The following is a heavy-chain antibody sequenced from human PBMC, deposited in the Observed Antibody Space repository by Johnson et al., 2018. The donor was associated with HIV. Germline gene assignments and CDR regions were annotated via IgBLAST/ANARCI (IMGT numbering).Heavy chain of an antibody. V-gene: IGHV3-30*04. CDR2: IGYDGSDK. J-gene: IGHJ3*02. Sequence: QVQLVESGGGLVQPGGSLRLSCAASGFTFSSYAMHWVRQAPGKGPEWLAVIGYDGSDKYYADSVKGRVTISRDNPKNTVYLHMNNLRAEDTAVYYCARDLAYNSRWTGAFDIWGQGTMVTVSS. D-gene: IGHD6-13*01. CDR3: ARDLAYNSRWTGAFDI. CDR1: GFTFSSYA.